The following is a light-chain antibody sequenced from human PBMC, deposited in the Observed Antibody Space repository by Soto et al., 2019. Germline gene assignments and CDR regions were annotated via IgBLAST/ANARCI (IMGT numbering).Light chain of an antibody. CDR1: QSVSSSY. CDR2: GAS. Sequence: EIVLTQSPGTLSLSPGERATLSCRASQSVSSSYLAWYQQKPGQAPRLLIYGASSRATGIPARFSGGGSGTDFTLTISSLEPEDFAVYYCQQYGTSPRTFGQGTKVDIK. V-gene: IGKV3-20*01. J-gene: IGKJ1*01. CDR3: QQYGTSPRT.